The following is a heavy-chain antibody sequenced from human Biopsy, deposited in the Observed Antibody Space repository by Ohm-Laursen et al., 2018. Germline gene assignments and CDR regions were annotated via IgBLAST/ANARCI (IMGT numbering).Heavy chain of an antibody. CDR1: GYTFSDYI. D-gene: IGHD2-2*01. J-gene: IGHJ2*01. Sequence: SVKVSCKASGYTFSDYILNWVRQAPGQGLEWMGWINTRRGDTNYAQKFQGRVTMTRDTSTTTVFMELTSLRSDDTAIYYCARVEDSTRHWYFDLWGRGTQVTVSS. CDR3: ARVEDSTRHWYFDL. CDR2: INTRRGDT. V-gene: IGHV1-18*01.